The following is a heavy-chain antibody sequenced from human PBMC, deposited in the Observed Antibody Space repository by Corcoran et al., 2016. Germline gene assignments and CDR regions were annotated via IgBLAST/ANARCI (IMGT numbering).Heavy chain of an antibody. CDR3: ARRAGYSYGRYYYGMDV. V-gene: IGHV5-51*01. J-gene: IGHJ6*02. Sequence: EVQLVQSGAEVKKPGESLKISCKGSGYSFTRYWIGWVRQMPGKGLEWMGIIYPGDSDTRYSPSFQGQVTISADKAISTAYLQWSSLKASDTAMYYGARRAGYSYGRYYYGMDVWGQGTTVTVSS. D-gene: IGHD5-18*01. CDR1: GYSFTRYW. CDR2: IYPGDSDT.